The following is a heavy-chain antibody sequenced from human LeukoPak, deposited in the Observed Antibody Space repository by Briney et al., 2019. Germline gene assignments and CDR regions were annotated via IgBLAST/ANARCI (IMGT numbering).Heavy chain of an antibody. D-gene: IGHD1-7*01. CDR2: IKQDGSEK. CDR1: GFSFSAYW. V-gene: IGHV3-7*01. CDR3: ARGWNYAFRFDY. Sequence: PGGSLRLSCADSGFSFSAYWMTWVRQAPGKGLEWVAHIKQDGSEKYYVDSIKGRFTISRDNAKNLVYLQMNSLRAEDTAVYYCARGWNYAFRFDYWGQGTLVTVSS. J-gene: IGHJ4*02.